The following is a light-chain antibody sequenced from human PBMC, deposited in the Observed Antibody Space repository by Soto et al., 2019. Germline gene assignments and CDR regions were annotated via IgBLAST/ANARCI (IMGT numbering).Light chain of an antibody. Sequence: EIVLTQSPATLSLSPGERATLSCRASQSVSSYLAWYQQKPGQAPRLLIYDASNRATGIPARFSGSGSGTDFTLTISSLEPEDFAFYYCQQRSNSFGGGTKVEIK. J-gene: IGKJ4*01. CDR1: QSVSSY. CDR3: QQRSNS. V-gene: IGKV3-11*01. CDR2: DAS.